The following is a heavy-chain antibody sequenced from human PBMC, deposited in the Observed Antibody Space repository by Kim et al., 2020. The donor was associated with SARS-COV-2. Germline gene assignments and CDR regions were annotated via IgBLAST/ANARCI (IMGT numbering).Heavy chain of an antibody. Sequence: SETLSLTCAVYGGSFSGYYWSWIRQPPGKGLEWIGEINHSGSTNYNPSLKSRVTISVDTSKNQFSLKLSSVTAADTAVYYCARFKTVTTFFYYYYGMDVWGKGTTVTVSS. V-gene: IGHV4-34*01. CDR3: ARFKTVTTFFYYYYGMDV. D-gene: IGHD4-17*01. CDR1: GGSFSGYY. CDR2: INHSGST. J-gene: IGHJ6*04.